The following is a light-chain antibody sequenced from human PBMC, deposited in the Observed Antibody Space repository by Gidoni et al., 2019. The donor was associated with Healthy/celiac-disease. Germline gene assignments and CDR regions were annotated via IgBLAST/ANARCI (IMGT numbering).Light chain of an antibody. CDR2: GHS. Sequence: QSVLTQPPSVSGAPGQRVTISCTGSSSNIGAVYAVHWYQQLPGTAPKLLIYGHSNRPSGFPDRFSGSKSGTSASLAITGLQAEDEADYYCQSYDSSLSGYVFGTGTKVTVL. CDR1: SSNIGAVYA. V-gene: IGLV1-40*01. CDR3: QSYDSSLSGYV. J-gene: IGLJ1*01.